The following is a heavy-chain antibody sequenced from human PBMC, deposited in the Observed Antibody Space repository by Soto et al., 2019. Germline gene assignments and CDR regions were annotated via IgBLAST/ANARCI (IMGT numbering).Heavy chain of an antibody. CDR2: VYYTGDT. Sequence: QVQLHQWGTRQVKPSETLSLTCTVSSGPDRSHNWGWIRQPPGRGLEWIGYVYYTGDTAYNPSLRSRVSISADTSTNDISLTLSSVTAADTAVYYCVRQGIDYLHGLVDVWGQGTTVSVSS. J-gene: IGHJ6*02. D-gene: IGHD4-17*01. CDR1: SGPDRSHN. CDR3: VRQGIDYLHGLVDV. V-gene: IGHV4-59*08.